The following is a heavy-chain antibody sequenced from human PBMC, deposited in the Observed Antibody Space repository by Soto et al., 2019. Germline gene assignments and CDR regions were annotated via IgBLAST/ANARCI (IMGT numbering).Heavy chain of an antibody. CDR3: AREVGLVAARFDY. Sequence: TVSGGSISSGDYYWSWIRQPPGKGLEWIGYIYYSGSTYYNPSLKSRVTISVDTSKNQFSLKLSSVTAADTAVYYCAREVGLVAARFDYWGQGTLVTVSS. J-gene: IGHJ4*02. D-gene: IGHD5-12*01. CDR1: GGSISSGDYY. V-gene: IGHV4-30-4*01. CDR2: IYYSGST.